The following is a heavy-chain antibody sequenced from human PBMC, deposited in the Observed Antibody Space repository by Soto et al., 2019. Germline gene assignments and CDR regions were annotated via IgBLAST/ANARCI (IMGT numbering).Heavy chain of an antibody. V-gene: IGHV4-34*01. CDR3: ARWAVMKIFDY. CDR1: GGSFSGYY. D-gene: IGHD2-21*01. CDR2: INHSGST. Sequence: QVQLQQWGAGLLKPSETLSLTCAVYGGSFSGYYWSWIRQPPGKGLEWIGEINHSGSTNYNPSLKSRVTISVDTSKNQFSLKLSSVTAADTAVYYCARWAVMKIFDYWGQGTLVTVSS. J-gene: IGHJ4*02.